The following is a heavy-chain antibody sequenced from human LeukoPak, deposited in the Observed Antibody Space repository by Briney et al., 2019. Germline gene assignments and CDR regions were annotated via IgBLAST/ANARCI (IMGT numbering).Heavy chain of an antibody. CDR2: MSYDGSNK. Sequence: PGGSLRLSCAASGFTFYFYGMLWVRQAPGKGLEWLAVMSYDGSNKYSADSVKGRFTISRDNSENTLYLQMNSLRVGDTAFYYCVKDRGDGYKWQNSSGFDSWGQGTLVTVSS. V-gene: IGHV3-30*18. J-gene: IGHJ4*02. D-gene: IGHD5-24*01. CDR1: GFTFYFYG. CDR3: VKDRGDGYKWQNSSGFDS.